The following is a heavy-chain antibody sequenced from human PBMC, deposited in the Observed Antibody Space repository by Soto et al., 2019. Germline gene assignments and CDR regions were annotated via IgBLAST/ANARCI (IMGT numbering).Heavy chain of an antibody. Sequence: GGSLRLSCAASGFTFSSYSMNWVRQAPGKGLEWVSYITSNGDITYYADSVKGRFTVSRDNANNALFLQMNSLRDDDTGTYYCARLPKGSLVTAWGQGARVTVSS. V-gene: IGHV3-48*02. D-gene: IGHD2-21*02. CDR1: GFTFSSYS. J-gene: IGHJ4*02. CDR3: ARLPKGSLVTA. CDR2: ITSNGDIT.